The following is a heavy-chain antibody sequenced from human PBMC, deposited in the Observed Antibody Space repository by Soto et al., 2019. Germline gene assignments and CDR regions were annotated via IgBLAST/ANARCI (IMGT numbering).Heavy chain of an antibody. V-gene: IGHV3-23*01. Sequence: SLRLSCAASGFTLSNYAMSWVRQAPGKGLEWVSAISGSGGSTYYADSVKGRFTISRDNSKNTLYLQMNSLRAEDTAVYYCAKDRSIVPEKGAGTSNWFDPWGQGTLVTVSS. J-gene: IGHJ5*02. D-gene: IGHD6-19*01. CDR2: ISGSGGST. CDR3: AKDRSIVPEKGAGTSNWFDP. CDR1: GFTLSNYA.